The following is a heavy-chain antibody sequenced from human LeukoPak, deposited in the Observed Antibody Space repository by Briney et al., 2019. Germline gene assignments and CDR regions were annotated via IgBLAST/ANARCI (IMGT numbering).Heavy chain of an antibody. CDR3: ARGGSSWYVEYFDY. V-gene: IGHV1-2*06. Sequence: ASVKVSCTASGYTFTGYYMHWVRQAPGQGLEWMGRINPNSGGTNYAQKFQGRVTMTRDTSISTAYMELSRLRSDDTAAYYCARGGSSWYVEYFDYWGQGTLVTVSS. CDR2: INPNSGGT. CDR1: GYTFTGYY. D-gene: IGHD6-13*01. J-gene: IGHJ4*02.